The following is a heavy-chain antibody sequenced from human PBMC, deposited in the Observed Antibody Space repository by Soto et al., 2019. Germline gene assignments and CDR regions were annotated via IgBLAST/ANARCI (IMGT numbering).Heavy chain of an antibody. V-gene: IGHV3-23*01. CDR3: AKPLWFGESVFDP. Sequence: EVQLSQSGGGLVQPGGSLRLSCAASGFTFSGYGMSWVRQAPGKGLEWVSTIRGSAGNTYYVDSVKGRFTISRDDSTNTVYLQMNSLSAEATAVYYCAKPLWFGESVFDPWGQGTLVIVSS. CDR1: GFTFSGYG. CDR2: IRGSAGNT. J-gene: IGHJ5*02. D-gene: IGHD3-10*01.